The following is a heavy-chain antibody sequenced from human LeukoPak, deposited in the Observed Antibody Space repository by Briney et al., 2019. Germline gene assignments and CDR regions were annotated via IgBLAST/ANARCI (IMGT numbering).Heavy chain of an antibody. J-gene: IGHJ4*02. CDR1: GFTFSSNA. V-gene: IGHV4-34*01. D-gene: IGHD3-22*01. CDR2: INHSGGT. Sequence: GSLRLSCAASGFTFSSNAMSWIRQSPGKGLEWIGEINHSGGTNYNPSLKSRVTISVDTSKNQFSLKLSSVTAADTAVYYCARGYYYDSSGYAFDYWGQGTLVTVSS. CDR3: ARGYYYDSSGYAFDY.